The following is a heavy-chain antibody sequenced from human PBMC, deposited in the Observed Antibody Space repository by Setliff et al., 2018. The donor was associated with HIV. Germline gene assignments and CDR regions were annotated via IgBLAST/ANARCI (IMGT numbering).Heavy chain of an antibody. V-gene: IGHV1-3*03. Sequence: ASVKVSCKASGYIFSNHALHWVRQAPGQRLEWMGWINNGNGDTKYSQDFRGRVTITRDSSASTAYMELSSLISEDMALYYCATGIAAAGGIDYWGQGALVTVSS. J-gene: IGHJ4*02. CDR3: ATGIAAAGGIDY. CDR1: GYIFSNHA. D-gene: IGHD6-13*01. CDR2: INNGNGDT.